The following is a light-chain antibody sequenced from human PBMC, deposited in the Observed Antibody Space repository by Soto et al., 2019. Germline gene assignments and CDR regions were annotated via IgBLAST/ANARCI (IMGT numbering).Light chain of an antibody. CDR3: QQWNDYSWT. J-gene: IGKJ1*01. CDR1: QSISIW. V-gene: IGKV1-5*03. CDR2: KTS. Sequence: DIHMTQSPSTLSASVGDRVTITCRASQSISIWLAWYQQKPGKAPNLLIYKTSSLETGVPSRFSGSGSGTEFTLTISSLQPDDFATYYGQQWNDYSWTFGQGTKVEVK.